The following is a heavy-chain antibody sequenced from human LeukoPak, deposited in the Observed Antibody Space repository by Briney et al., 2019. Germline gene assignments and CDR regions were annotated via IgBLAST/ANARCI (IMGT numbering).Heavy chain of an antibody. CDR3: AKGGYDSASYYYYGMDV. D-gene: IGHD5-12*01. J-gene: IGHJ6*02. CDR2: INPNSGGT. Sequence: GASVKVSCKASGYTFTGYYMHWVRQAPGQGLEWMGWINPNSGGTNYAQKFQGRVTMTRDTSISTAYMELSRLRSDDTAVYYCAKGGYDSASYYYYGMDVWGQGTTVTVSS. V-gene: IGHV1-2*02. CDR1: GYTFTGYY.